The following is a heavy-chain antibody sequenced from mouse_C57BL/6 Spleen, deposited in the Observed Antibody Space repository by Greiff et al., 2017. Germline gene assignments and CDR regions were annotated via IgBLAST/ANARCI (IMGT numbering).Heavy chain of an antibody. Sequence: EVMLVESGGDLVKPGGSLKLSCAASGFTFSSYGMSWVRQTPDKRLEWVATISSGGSYTYYPDSVKGRFTLSRDNAKNTLYLQMSSLTSEDTAMYYCARHGATVVATYWYFDVWGTGTTVTVSS. V-gene: IGHV5-6*02. CDR1: GFTFSSYG. J-gene: IGHJ1*03. D-gene: IGHD1-1*01. CDR3: ARHGATVVATYWYFDV. CDR2: ISSGGSYT.